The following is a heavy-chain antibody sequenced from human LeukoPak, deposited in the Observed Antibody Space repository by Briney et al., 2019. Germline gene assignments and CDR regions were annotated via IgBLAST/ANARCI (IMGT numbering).Heavy chain of an antibody. J-gene: IGHJ5*02. CDR2: IYYSGST. V-gene: IGHV4-31*03. CDR1: GGFISSGGYY. CDR3: AREPTAFDNWFDP. D-gene: IGHD3-3*02. Sequence: SETLSLTCTVYGGFISSGGYYWNWIRQHPGKGLEWIGYIYYSGSTYYNPSLKSRVTISVDTSKNQFSLKLSSVTAADTAVYYCAREPTAFDNWFDPWGQGTLVTVSS.